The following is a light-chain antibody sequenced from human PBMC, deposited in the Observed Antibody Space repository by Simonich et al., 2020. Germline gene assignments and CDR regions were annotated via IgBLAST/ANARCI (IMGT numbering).Light chain of an antibody. CDR2: EGC. CDR1: SSDVGSYNL. Sequence: QSALTQPASVAGSPGQSLTISCTKTSSDVGSYNLVSWYQQHPGKAPKLMIYEGCKRPSGVSNRFTGTNSGNAASMTISGLQAEDEADYYCSSYTSSSNWVFGGGTKLTVL. V-gene: IGLV2-14*02. CDR3: SSYTSSSNWV. J-gene: IGLJ3*02.